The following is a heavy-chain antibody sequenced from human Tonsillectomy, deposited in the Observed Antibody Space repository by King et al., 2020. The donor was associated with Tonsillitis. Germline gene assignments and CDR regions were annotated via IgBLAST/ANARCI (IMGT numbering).Heavy chain of an antibody. V-gene: IGHV3-21*01. D-gene: IGHD3-9*01. CDR1: GSTLSIRS. J-gene: IGHJ4*02. CDR2: RSYRCSYI. CDR3: ASLGFDFEY. Sequence: QLVQPGGGLVRPGGALRLSCAASGSTLSIRSMNWVRQAPGKGLEWVSSRSYRCSYIFFADSVKGRFSISVDDAKNSLYLQMHSLRAEDTAVYYCASLGFDFEYWGQGTLVTVSS.